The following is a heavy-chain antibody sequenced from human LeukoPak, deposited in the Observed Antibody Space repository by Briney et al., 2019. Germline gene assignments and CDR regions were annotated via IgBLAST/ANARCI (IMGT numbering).Heavy chain of an antibody. Sequence: GGSLRLSCAASGFTFSVYWMHWVRQAPGKGLEWVSSISSSSSYIYYADSVKGRFTISRDNAKNSLYLQMNSLRAEDTAVYYCARDEFPAGSLYYFDYWGQGTLVTVSS. J-gene: IGHJ4*02. CDR2: ISSSSSYI. D-gene: IGHD1-26*01. CDR1: GFTFSVYW. V-gene: IGHV3-21*01. CDR3: ARDEFPAGSLYYFDY.